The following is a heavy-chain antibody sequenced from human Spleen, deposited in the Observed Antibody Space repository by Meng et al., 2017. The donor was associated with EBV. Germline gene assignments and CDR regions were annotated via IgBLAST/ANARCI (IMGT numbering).Heavy chain of an antibody. J-gene: IGHJ5*02. Sequence: QGALLGAGVVVVQPGRSLSVSCAVSGFSFSGYGCHWVRQAPGKGPEWVAIIPSDASHNQYYADSVKGRFTISRDNSKNTLFLQMNNLRAEDTAVYYCARDLSGRFDPWGQGTLVTVSS. CDR2: IPSDASHNQ. V-gene: IGHV3-30*03. D-gene: IGHD1-14*01. CDR3: ARDLSGRFDP. CDR1: GFSFSGYG.